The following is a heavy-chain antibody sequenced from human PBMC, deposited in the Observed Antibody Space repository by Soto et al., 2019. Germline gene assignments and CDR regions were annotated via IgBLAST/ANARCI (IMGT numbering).Heavy chain of an antibody. J-gene: IGHJ6*02. D-gene: IGHD3-3*01. CDR2: XXXNXGXT. V-gene: IGHV1-2*02. CDR3: ARIPVSEWGMDV. Sequence: ASVKVPCNASGYTFTGYYLHWVRQAPGQGLEXMGWXXXNXGXTXYXXXXQGRVTMTRDTSISTAYMELSRLRSDDTAVYYCARIPVSEWGMDVWGQGTTVTVSS. CDR1: GYTFTGYY.